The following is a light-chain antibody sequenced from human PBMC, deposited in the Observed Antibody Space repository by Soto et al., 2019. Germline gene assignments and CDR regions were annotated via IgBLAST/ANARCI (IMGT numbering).Light chain of an antibody. Sequence: DLQMAQSPSSLSAYKGDRVTITCRASQDISHYVAWFQQKPGRAPESLIHSASSRQSGVPSRFSGSGSGTNVTLTISNLQPEDFATYFCQQYISHPPTFGTGTKVDVK. CDR3: QQYISHPPT. V-gene: IGKV1-16*01. J-gene: IGKJ3*01. CDR2: SAS. CDR1: QDISHY.